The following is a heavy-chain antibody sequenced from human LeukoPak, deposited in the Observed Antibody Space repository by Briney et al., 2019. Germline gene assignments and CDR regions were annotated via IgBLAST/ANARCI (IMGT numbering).Heavy chain of an antibody. V-gene: IGHV1-46*01. J-gene: IGHJ4*02. Sequence: ASVKVSCKASGHSFTSYYMHWVRQAPGQGLEWMGIINPSGGSTSYAQKFQGRVTLTRDTSISTAYMELSRLRSDDTAVYYCARDYCSSTSCLFDYWGQGTLVTVSS. CDR3: ARDYCSSTSCLFDY. CDR1: GHSFTSYY. CDR2: INPSGGST. D-gene: IGHD2-2*01.